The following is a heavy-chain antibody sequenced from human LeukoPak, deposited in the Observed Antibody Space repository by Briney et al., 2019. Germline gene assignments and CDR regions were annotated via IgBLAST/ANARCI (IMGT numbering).Heavy chain of an antibody. D-gene: IGHD3-10*01. V-gene: IGHV1-18*01. CDR2: ISGYNGHP. CDR3: ARVPSSPRWFGELFPRRWDNYYMDV. Sequence: ASVKVSCKASGYTFTNYGISWVRQAPGQGLEWMGWISGYNGHPNYAEKLQGRVTMTTDTSTSTAYMELRSLRSDDTAVYYCARVPSSPRWFGELFPRRWDNYYMDVWGKGTTVTVSS. J-gene: IGHJ6*03. CDR1: GYTFTNYG.